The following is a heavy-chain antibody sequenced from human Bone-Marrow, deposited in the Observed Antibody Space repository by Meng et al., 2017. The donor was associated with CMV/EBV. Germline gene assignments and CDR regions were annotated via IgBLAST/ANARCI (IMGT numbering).Heavy chain of an antibody. V-gene: IGHV3-11*01. J-gene: IGHJ4*02. CDR3: ARDGRRGYCSSTSCYGDY. CDR2: ISSSGSTI. CDR1: GFTFSDYY. D-gene: IGHD2-2*01. Sequence: GGSLRLSCAASGFTFSDYYMSWIRQAPGKGLEWVSYISSSGSTIYYADSVKGRFTISRDNAKNSLYLQMNSLRAEDTAVYYCARDGRRGYCSSTSCYGDYWGQGTLVTVSS.